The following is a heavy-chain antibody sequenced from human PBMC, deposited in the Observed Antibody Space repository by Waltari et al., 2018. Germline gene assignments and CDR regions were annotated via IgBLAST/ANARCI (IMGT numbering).Heavy chain of an antibody. CDR1: GFSLSTSGVG. D-gene: IGHD3-22*01. CDR2: IYWNDDK. J-gene: IGHJ4*02. CDR3: AHTSKGGYYDSSGYYLDY. Sequence: QITLKESGPTLVKPTQTLTLTCTFSGFSLSTSGVGVGWIRQPPGKALEWLALIYWNDDKRYSPSLKSRLTITKDTSKNQVVLTMTNMDPVDTATYYCAHTSKGGYYDSSGYYLDYWGQGTLVTVSS. V-gene: IGHV2-5*01.